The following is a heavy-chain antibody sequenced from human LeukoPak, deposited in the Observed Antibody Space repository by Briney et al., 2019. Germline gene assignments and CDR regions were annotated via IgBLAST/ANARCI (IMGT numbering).Heavy chain of an antibody. J-gene: IGHJ4*02. Sequence: GGSLRLSCAASKFTFNNYWMSWVRQAPGKGLEWVANINQDGSERYYVDSVKGRFSISRDNAKNSLYLQMSSLRADDTAVYYCARVEASGYDYGAFDYWGQGTLVTVSS. CDR2: INQDGSER. CDR1: KFTFNNYW. V-gene: IGHV3-7*01. CDR3: ARVEASGYDYGAFDY. D-gene: IGHD5-12*01.